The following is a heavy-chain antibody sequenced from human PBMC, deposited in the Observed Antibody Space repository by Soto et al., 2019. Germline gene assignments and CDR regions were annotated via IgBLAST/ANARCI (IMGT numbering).Heavy chain of an antibody. V-gene: IGHV4-59*01. CDR2: IHYSGST. J-gene: IGHJ3*02. CDR1: GASINSDY. D-gene: IGHD3-9*01. Sequence: QVQLQESGPGLVKPSETLSLTCTVSGASINSDYWSWLRQPPGKELEWLGYIHYSGSTKYNPSLTSRVTISVDTSKSQFSLQLTSVTAADTALYYCAKTIETGYYKGDVFDIWGQGTMVTASA. CDR3: AKTIETGYYKGDVFDI.